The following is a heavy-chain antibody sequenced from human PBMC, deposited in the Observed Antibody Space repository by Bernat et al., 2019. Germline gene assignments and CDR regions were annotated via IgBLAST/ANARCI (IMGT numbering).Heavy chain of an antibody. V-gene: IGHV3-30*03. CDR1: GFSFSNYG. CDR2: ISYDGRNK. Sequence: QVQLVESGGGVVQPGGSLRLSCAASGFSFSNYGMHWVRQAPGKGLEWVAVISYDGRNKYYADSVKGRFTISRDNSKNTLYLQMNSLRAEDTAVYYCARDRYYGSGSYGVDYWGQGTLVTVSS. CDR3: ARDRYYGSGSYGVDY. D-gene: IGHD3-10*01. J-gene: IGHJ4*02.